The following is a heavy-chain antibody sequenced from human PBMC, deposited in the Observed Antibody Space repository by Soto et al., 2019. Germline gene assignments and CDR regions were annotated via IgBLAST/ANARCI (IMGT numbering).Heavy chain of an antibody. CDR2: TYTGGNS. Sequence: LRLSCAASGLSVSDKYMSWVRQAPGKGLEWVSLTYTGGNSYFADFVKGRFIVSRDISKNTLFLHMNSLAAEDTAVYYCAREGYAYGLDFWGQGSLVTVSS. V-gene: IGHV3-53*01. CDR3: AREGYAYGLDF. J-gene: IGHJ4*02. CDR1: GLSVSDKY. D-gene: IGHD3-10*01.